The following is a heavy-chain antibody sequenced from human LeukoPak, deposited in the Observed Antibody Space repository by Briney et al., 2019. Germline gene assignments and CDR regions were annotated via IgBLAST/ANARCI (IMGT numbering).Heavy chain of an antibody. CDR2: INGKRGDT. CDR1: GFTFTDHY. CDR3: ARDFDWGPDY. D-gene: IGHD3-9*01. J-gene: IGHJ4*02. Sequence: ASVKVSCKTSGFTFTDHYFHWVRQAPGQGLEWMGWINGKRGDTNYAQKFQDRVTMPRDTSISTFYIQLSSLTADDTAVYYCARDFDWGPDYWGQGTLVTVSS. V-gene: IGHV1-2*02.